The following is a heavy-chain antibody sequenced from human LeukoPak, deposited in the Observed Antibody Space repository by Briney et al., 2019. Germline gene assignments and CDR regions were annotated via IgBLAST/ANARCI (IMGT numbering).Heavy chain of an antibody. CDR1: GGTLSSYA. V-gene: IGHV1-69*13. CDR2: IIPIFGTA. D-gene: IGHD6-6*01. J-gene: IGHJ6*02. Sequence: SVKVSCKAPGGTLSSYAISWVRQAPGQGLEWMGGIIPIFGTANYAQKFQGRVTITADESTSTAYMELSSLRSEDTAVYYCARTVVYSTSSPYYYGMDVWGQGTTVTVSS. CDR3: ARTVVYSTSSPYYYGMDV.